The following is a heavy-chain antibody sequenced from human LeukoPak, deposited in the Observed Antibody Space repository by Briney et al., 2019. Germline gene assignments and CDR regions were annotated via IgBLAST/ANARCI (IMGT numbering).Heavy chain of an antibody. Sequence: SETLSLTCTVSGGSISSTSYYWGWIRQPPGKGLEWIASIYYSGTTYYNPSLKSRVTVSVDTSKNRFSLKLTSVTAADTAVYYCARLGTTVTPKEWGQGTLVTVSS. CDR3: ARLGTTVTPKE. J-gene: IGHJ4*02. D-gene: IGHD4-17*01. CDR2: IYYSGTT. V-gene: IGHV4-39*01. CDR1: GGSISSTSYY.